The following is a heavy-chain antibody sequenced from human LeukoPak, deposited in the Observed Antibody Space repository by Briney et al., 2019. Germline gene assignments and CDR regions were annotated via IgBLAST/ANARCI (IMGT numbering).Heavy chain of an antibody. CDR3: AKEAGYSGYDYPDY. J-gene: IGHJ4*02. D-gene: IGHD5-12*01. CDR2: ISGSGYSR. Sequence: GGSLRLSCAASGFTFSSYALSWVXXXXGXXLXXXXGISGSGYSRNYADSVKGRXTISRDNSKNTLYLQMNSLRVEDTAVYYCAKEAGYSGYDYPDYWGQGTLVTVSS. V-gene: IGHV3-23*01. CDR1: GFTFSSYA.